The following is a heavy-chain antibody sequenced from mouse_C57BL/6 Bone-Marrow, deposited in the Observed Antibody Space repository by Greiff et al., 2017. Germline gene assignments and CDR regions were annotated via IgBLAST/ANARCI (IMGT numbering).Heavy chain of an antibody. CDR3: ARLILITTVVATGAMDY. D-gene: IGHD1-1*01. Sequence: SGAELVRPGASVKMSCKASGYTFTSYNMHWVKQTPRQGLEWIGAIYPGNGDTSYNQKFKGKATLTVDKSSSTAYMQLSSLTSEDSAVYFCARLILITTVVATGAMDYWGQGTSVTVSS. J-gene: IGHJ4*01. CDR1: GYTFTSYN. CDR2: IYPGNGDT. V-gene: IGHV1-12*01.